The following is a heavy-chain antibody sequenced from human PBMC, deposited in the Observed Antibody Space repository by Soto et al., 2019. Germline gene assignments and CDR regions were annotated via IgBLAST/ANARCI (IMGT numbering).Heavy chain of an antibody. Sequence: QVQLQQWGAGLLKPSETLSLTCAVYGGSFSGYYWSWICQPPGKGQEWIGEINHSGSTNYNPSLKSRVTISVDTSKNQFSLKLSSVTAADTAVYYCASEDYGDYVGFDYWGQGTLVTVSS. CDR1: GGSFSGYY. CDR3: ASEDYGDYVGFDY. D-gene: IGHD4-17*01. J-gene: IGHJ4*02. CDR2: INHSGST. V-gene: IGHV4-34*01.